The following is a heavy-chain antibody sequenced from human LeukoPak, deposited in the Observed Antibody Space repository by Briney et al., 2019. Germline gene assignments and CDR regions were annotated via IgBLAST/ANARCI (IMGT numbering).Heavy chain of an antibody. D-gene: IGHD6-19*01. J-gene: IGHJ4*02. CDR2: INHSGST. CDR3: ARGLAD. Sequence: PSETLSLTCAVYGGSFSGYYWSWIRQPPGKGLEWIGEINHSGSTNYNLSLKSRVTISVDTSKNQFSLKLSSVTAADTAVYYCARGLADWGQGTLVTVSS. V-gene: IGHV4-34*01. CDR1: GGSFSGYY.